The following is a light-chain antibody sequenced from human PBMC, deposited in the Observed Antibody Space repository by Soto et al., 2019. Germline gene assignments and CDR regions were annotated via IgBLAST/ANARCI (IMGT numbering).Light chain of an antibody. CDR1: SSDVGGYNY. J-gene: IGLJ2*01. V-gene: IGLV2-14*01. Sequence: QSALTQPASVSGSPGQSITISCTGTSSDVGGYNYVSWYQQHPGKAPKLMIYDVSHRPSGVSNLFSGSKSGNTASLTISGHQADDEADYYCSSYTSSSTVVFGGGTKLTVL. CDR3: SSYTSSSTVV. CDR2: DVS.